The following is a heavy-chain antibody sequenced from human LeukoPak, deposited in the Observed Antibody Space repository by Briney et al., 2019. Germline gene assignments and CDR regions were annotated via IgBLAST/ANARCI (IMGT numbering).Heavy chain of an antibody. Sequence: SETLSLTCTVSGGSISSSYYYWGWIRQPPGKGLEWIGSIYYSGRTFYNPSLKSRVTISLDKSKNQFSLKLTSVTAADTAVYYCARGMVRGQRRDYFDYWGQGTLVTVSS. CDR1: GGSISSSYYY. V-gene: IGHV4-39*07. CDR3: ARGMVRGQRRDYFDY. CDR2: IYYSGRT. J-gene: IGHJ4*02. D-gene: IGHD3-10*01.